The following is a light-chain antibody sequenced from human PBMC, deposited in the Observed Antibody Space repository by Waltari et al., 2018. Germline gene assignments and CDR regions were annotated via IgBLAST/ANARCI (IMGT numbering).Light chain of an antibody. CDR1: QSISSW. Sequence: DIQMTQSPSTLSASVGDRVTITCRPSQSISSWLAWYQQKPGKAPKLLIYDASRLESGVPSRFSGSGAGTEFTLTISSLQPDDFATYYCQQYNHWTFDQGTKVEIK. CDR3: QQYNHWT. CDR2: DAS. V-gene: IGKV1-5*01. J-gene: IGKJ1*01.